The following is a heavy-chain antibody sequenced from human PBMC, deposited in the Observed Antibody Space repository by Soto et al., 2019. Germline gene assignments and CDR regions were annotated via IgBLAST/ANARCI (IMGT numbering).Heavy chain of an antibody. J-gene: IGHJ3*02. D-gene: IGHD5-18*01. CDR3: ARDNLIQLWFWSNAFDI. CDR1: GYTFTSYA. CDR2: INAGNGNT. Sequence: ASVKVSCKASGYTFTSYAMHWVRQAPGQRREWMGWINAGNGNTKYSQKFQGRVTITRDTSASTAYMELSSLRSEDTAVYYCARDNLIQLWFWSNAFDIWGQGTMVTVSS. V-gene: IGHV1-3*01.